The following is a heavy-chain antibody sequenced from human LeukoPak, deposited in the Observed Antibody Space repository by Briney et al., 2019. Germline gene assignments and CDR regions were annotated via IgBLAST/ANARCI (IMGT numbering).Heavy chain of an antibody. J-gene: IGHJ4*02. CDR3: ARDSSGYYDF. D-gene: IGHD3-22*01. Sequence: PGGSLRLSCAASGFTFNNYWMSWVRQAPGRGLEWVANIYQDGGVKYTISRDNAKNSLYLQMNSLRAEDTAVYYCARDSSGYYDFWGQGTLVTVSS. CDR2: IYQDGGVK. V-gene: IGHV3-7*01. CDR1: GFTFNNYW.